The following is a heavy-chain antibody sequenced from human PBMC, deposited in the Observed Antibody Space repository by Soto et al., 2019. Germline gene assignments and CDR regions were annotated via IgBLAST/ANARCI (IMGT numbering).Heavy chain of an antibody. CDR2: ISGSGGST. V-gene: IGHV3-23*01. D-gene: IGHD2-2*01. CDR1: GFTFSSYA. J-gene: IGHJ4*02. Sequence: GGSLRLSCAASGFTFSSYAMSWVRQAPGKGLEWVSAISGSGGSTYYADSVKGRFTISRDNSKNTLYLQMNSLRAEDTAVYYCAKDWSDWGVVPAATGVFDYWGQGTLVTVSS. CDR3: AKDWSDWGVVPAATGVFDY.